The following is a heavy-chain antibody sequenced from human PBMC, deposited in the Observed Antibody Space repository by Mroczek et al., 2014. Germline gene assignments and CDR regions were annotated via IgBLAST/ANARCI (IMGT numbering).Heavy chain of an antibody. CDR3: ARAPGWSGYTFDY. Sequence: QVQLVQSGGGVVQPGRSLRLSCAASGFTFSSYAMHWVRQAPGKGLEWVAVISYDGSNKYYADSVKGRFTISRDNSKNTLYLQMNSLRAEDTAVYYCARAPGWSGYTFDYWGQGTLVTVSS. CDR2: ISYDGSNK. D-gene: IGHD3-3*01. J-gene: IGHJ4*02. CDR1: GFTFSSYA. V-gene: IGHV3-30-3*01.